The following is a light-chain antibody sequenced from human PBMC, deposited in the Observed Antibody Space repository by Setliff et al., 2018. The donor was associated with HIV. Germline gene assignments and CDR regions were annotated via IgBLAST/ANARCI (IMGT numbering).Light chain of an antibody. CDR3: QSYDTSLNWV. J-gene: IGLJ3*02. V-gene: IGLV1-40*01. Sequence: QSVLTQPPSVSGAPGQRVTASCTGSNSNIGAGYEVHWYQQFPGTVPKLLIYDNTNRPSGVPDRFSGSRSGTSASLAITGLQAEDEADYFCQSYDTSLNWVFGGGTKVTVL. CDR2: DNT. CDR1: NSNIGAGYE.